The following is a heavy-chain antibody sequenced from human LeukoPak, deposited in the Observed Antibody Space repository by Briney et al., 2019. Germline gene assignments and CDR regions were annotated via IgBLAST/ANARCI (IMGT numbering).Heavy chain of an antibody. CDR1: GYSLSELS. V-gene: IGHV1-24*01. Sequence: ASVTVSRKVSGYSLSELSTHWVRQAPGQGLEWMGGFDPGDDETIYAQKFQGRVTMTEDTSTDTAYLELSSLRSEDTAVYFCATEKDLLLDSWGQGTPVTVPS. CDR3: ATEKDLLLDS. CDR2: FDPGDDET. J-gene: IGHJ5*01. D-gene: IGHD1-26*01.